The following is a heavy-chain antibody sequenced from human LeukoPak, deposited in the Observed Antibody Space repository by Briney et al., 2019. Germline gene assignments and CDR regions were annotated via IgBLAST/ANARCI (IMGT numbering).Heavy chain of an antibody. CDR3: ARDVHPSSSSGRREHP. J-gene: IGHJ5*02. D-gene: IGHD6-6*01. Sequence: PGGSLRLSCAASGFTFSSYGMNWVSQAPGKGLEWVSSISSSSSYIYYADSVKGRFTISRDNAKNSLYLQMNSLRAEDTAVYYCARDVHPSSSSGRREHPWGQGTLVTVSS. CDR1: GFTFSSYG. V-gene: IGHV3-21*01. CDR2: ISSSSSYI.